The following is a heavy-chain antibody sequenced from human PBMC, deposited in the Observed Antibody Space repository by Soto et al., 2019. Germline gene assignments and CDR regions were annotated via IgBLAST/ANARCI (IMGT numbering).Heavy chain of an antibody. D-gene: IGHD2-2*01. CDR1: DGSISSGGYY. J-gene: IGHJ6*02. CDR2: IYYSGST. Sequence: PSETLSLTCTVSDGSISSGGYYWSCIRQHPGKGLEWIGYIYYSGSTYYNPSLKSRVTISVDTSKNQFSLKLSSVTAADTAVYYCARAGGYCISTSCYVGGDYYYYYGMDVWGQGTTVTVS. CDR3: ARAGGYCISTSCYVGGDYYYYYGMDV. V-gene: IGHV4-31*03.